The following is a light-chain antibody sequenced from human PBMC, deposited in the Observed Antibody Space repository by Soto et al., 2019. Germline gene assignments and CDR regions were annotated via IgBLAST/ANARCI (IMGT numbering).Light chain of an antibody. V-gene: IGLV1-40*01. CDR1: SSNIGSGYD. CDR3: QSYDSSRRGGV. CDR2: GNS. Sequence: QSVLTQPPSVSGAPGQRVTISCTGSSSNIGSGYDVHWYQQLPGTAPKLLIYGNSNRPSVVPDRFSGSKSGTSASLAITGLLAEDEADYYCQSYDSSRRGGVFGGGTKLTVL. J-gene: IGLJ2*01.